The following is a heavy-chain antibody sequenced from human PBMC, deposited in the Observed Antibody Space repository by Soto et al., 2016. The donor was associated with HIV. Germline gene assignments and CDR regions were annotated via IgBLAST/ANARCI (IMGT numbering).Heavy chain of an antibody. CDR2: ISPYNGNT. CDR1: GYTFTTYG. Sequence: QVQLVQSETEVKKPGASVKVSCKASGYTFTTYGVSWVRQAPGQGLEWMGWISPYNGNTRYEQKLQGRVTMTTDTSTSTAHMELKNLRSDDTAVYYCARDRVQLTRPYYFDYWGQGTLVTVSS. J-gene: IGHJ4*02. CDR3: ARDRVQLTRPYYFDY. D-gene: IGHD1-1*01. V-gene: IGHV1-18*01.